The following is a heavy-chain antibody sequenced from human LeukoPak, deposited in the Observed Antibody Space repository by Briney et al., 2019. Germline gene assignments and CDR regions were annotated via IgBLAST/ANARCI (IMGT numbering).Heavy chain of an antibody. CDR1: GFTLSKKY. CDR3: ARHLNYYLDY. J-gene: IGHJ4*02. Sequence: PGGSLRLSCVVSGFTLSKKYMTWVRQAPGKGLEWVSMIYSGGSTYYADSVKGRFTISRDNAKNTLYLQMNSLRAEDTAVYYCARHLNYYLDYWGQGTLVTVSS. V-gene: IGHV3-66*04. D-gene: IGHD3-10*01. CDR2: IYSGGST.